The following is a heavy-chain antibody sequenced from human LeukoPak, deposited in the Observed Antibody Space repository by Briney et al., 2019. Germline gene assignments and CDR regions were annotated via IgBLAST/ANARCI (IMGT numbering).Heavy chain of an antibody. CDR3: ARWVASTGGGVYWYFDL. Sequence: GGSLRLSCAASGFTFSRYWMSWVRQAPGKGLEWVANIKQDETEKHYVDSVKGRFTISRDNAKNSLYLQMNSLTAEDTAVYYCARWVASTGGGVYWYFDLWGRGTLVTVSS. D-gene: IGHD7-27*01. CDR2: IKQDETEK. J-gene: IGHJ2*01. V-gene: IGHV3-7*01. CDR1: GFTFSRYW.